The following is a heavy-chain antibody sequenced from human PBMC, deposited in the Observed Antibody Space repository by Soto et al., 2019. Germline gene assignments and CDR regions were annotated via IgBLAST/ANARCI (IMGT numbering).Heavy chain of an antibody. J-gene: IGHJ4*02. CDR1: GFSVTGNH. V-gene: IGHV3-53*01. CDR3: ARDLATVGKGFDS. D-gene: IGHD5-12*01. CDR2: LYTGGTT. Sequence: LRLSCAASGFSVTGNHMTWVRQAPGKGLEWVSSLYTGGTTYYADSVQGRFTISRDSSRNTLFLQMDRLRVEDSAVYYCARDLATVGKGFDSWGPGTLVTVSS.